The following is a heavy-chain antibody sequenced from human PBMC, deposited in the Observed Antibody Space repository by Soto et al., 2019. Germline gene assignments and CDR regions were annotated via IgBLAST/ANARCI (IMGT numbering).Heavy chain of an antibody. V-gene: IGHV4-59*01. Sequence: QVQLQESGPGLVKPSETLSLTCAVSGASFETYYWSWIRQPPGKGLEWIGYIFYSGHLKYNPSLRSRLTISVAPSKNPTAPGLTSVTAADTAVYSWASEGGGSRFDYWGQGTLVTVSS. J-gene: IGHJ4*02. D-gene: IGHD3-16*01. CDR1: GASFETYY. CDR3: ASEGGGSRFDY. CDR2: IFYSGHL.